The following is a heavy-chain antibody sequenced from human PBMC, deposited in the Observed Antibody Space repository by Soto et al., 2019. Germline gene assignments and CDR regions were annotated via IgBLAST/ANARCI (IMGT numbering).Heavy chain of an antibody. CDR1: GFTFSDYY. Sequence: QVQLVESGGGLVKPGGSLRLSCAASGFTFSDYYMSWIRQAPGKGLEWVSYISSSSTYTNYADSVKGRFTISRDNAKDSLYLQMNSLRAEDTAVYYCARTVAVTSYFDYWGQGALVTVSS. D-gene: IGHD6-19*01. J-gene: IGHJ4*02. V-gene: IGHV3-11*05. CDR3: ARTVAVTSYFDY. CDR2: ISSSSTYT.